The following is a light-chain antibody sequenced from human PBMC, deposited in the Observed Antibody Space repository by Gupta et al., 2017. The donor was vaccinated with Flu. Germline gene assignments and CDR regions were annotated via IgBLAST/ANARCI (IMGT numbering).Light chain of an antibody. J-gene: IGLJ2*01. CDR3: QSYDSSMPVV. CDR1: SSNIGAGYD. Sequence: QSVLTQPPSLSGAPGQRVTISCTGSSSNIGAGYDVHWYQQLPGTAPKLLIYGNSKRPAGVPDRFSGSKSGTSASLAITGLQAEEEADYYCQSYDSSMPVVFGGGTKLTVL. V-gene: IGLV1-40*01. CDR2: GNS.